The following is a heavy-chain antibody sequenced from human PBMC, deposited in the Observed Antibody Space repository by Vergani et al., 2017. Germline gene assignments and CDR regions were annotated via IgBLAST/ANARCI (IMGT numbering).Heavy chain of an antibody. V-gene: IGHV1-2*02. CDR1: GYTFTGYY. CDR3: AKALHDFWSGLHVAFDI. J-gene: IGHJ3*02. CDR2: INPNSGGT. D-gene: IGHD3-3*01. Sequence: QVQLVQSGAEVKKPGASVKVSCKASGYTFTGYYMHWVRQAPGQGLEWMGWINPNSGGTNYAQKFQGRVTMTRDTSISTAYMELSRLRSDDTAVYYCAKALHDFWSGLHVAFDIWGQGTMVTVSS.